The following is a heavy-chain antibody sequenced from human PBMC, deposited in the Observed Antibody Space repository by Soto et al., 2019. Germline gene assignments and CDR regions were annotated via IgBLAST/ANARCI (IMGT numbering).Heavy chain of an antibody. CDR2: IYYSGST. CDR1: GGSISSYY. CDR3: ARGGGVATMVDAFDI. J-gene: IGHJ3*02. Sequence: SETLSLTCTVSGGSISSYYWSWIRQPPGKGLEWIGYIYYSGSTNYNPSLKSRVTISVDTSKNQFSLKLSSVTAADTAVYYCARGGGVATMVDAFDIWGQGTMVTVSS. V-gene: IGHV4-59*01. D-gene: IGHD5-12*01.